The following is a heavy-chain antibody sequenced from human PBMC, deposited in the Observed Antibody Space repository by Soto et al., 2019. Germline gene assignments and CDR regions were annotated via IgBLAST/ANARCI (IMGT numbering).Heavy chain of an antibody. V-gene: IGHV1-46*03. CDR1: GYTFTSYY. D-gene: IGHD3-10*01. CDR3: ARDQWVYYGSGSYYMGHTYYYYGMDV. CDR2: INPSGGST. J-gene: IGHJ6*02. Sequence: ASVKVSCKASGYTFTSYYMHWVRQAPGQGLEWMGIINPSGGSTSYAQKFQGRVTMTRDTSTSTVYMELSSLRSEDTAVYYCARDQWVYYGSGSYYMGHTYYYYGMDVWGQGTTVTVSS.